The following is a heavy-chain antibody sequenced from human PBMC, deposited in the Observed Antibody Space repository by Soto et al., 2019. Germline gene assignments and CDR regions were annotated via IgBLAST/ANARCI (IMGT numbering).Heavy chain of an antibody. CDR3: ARAPDAAAIDY. J-gene: IGHJ4*02. CDR2: INHSGST. D-gene: IGHD2-2*01. CDR1: GGSFSGYY. Sequence: QVQLQQWGAGLLKPSETLSLTCAVYGGSFSGYYWSWIRQPPGKGLEWIGEINHSGSTNYNPSLKSRVTISVDTSKNQFSLKLSSVTAADTAVYYCARAPDAAAIDYWGQGTLVTVSS. V-gene: IGHV4-34*01.